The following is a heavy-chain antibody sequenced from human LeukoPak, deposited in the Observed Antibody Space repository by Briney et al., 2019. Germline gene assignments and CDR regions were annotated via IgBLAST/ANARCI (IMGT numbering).Heavy chain of an antibody. CDR1: GYTLTELS. J-gene: IGHJ4*02. CDR2: FDPEDGET. Sequence: GASVKVSCKVSGYTLTELSMHCVRQAPGKGLEWMGGFDPEDGETIYAQKFQGRVTMTEDTSTDTAYMELSSLRSEDTAVYYCATDSITMVRGVYFDYWGQGTLVTVSS. CDR3: ATDSITMVRGVYFDY. V-gene: IGHV1-24*01. D-gene: IGHD3-10*01.